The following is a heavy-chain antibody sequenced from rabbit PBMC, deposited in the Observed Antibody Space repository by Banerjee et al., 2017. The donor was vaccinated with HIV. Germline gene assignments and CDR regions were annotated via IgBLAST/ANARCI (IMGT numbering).Heavy chain of an antibody. J-gene: IGHJ4*01. Sequence: QEQLKETGGGLVQPGGSLTLSCKASGFSFSSRYWICWVRQAPGKGLEWIACIGAASTYYATWAKGRFTISKTSSTTVTLQMTSLTAADTATYFCARDAGYAGSNLWGQGTLVTVS. D-gene: IGHD4-2*01. V-gene: IGHV1S45*01. CDR1: GFSFSSRYW. CDR3: ARDAGYAGSNL. CDR2: IGAAST.